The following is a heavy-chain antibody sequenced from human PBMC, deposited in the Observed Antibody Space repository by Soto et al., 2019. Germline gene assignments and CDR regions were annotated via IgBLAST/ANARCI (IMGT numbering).Heavy chain of an antibody. CDR2: IFYTGST. D-gene: IGHD6-19*01. CDR1: GGSISGHY. CDR3: ARVSSSGWSPGY. J-gene: IGHJ4*02. V-gene: IGHV4-59*11. Sequence: SETLSLTCTVSGGSISGHYWIWIRQSPGKRLEWIGYIFYTGSTNYNPSLDSRVTLSVDTSKNQFSLRLSSVTAADTAVYYCARVSSSGWSPGYWGQGTLVTVSS.